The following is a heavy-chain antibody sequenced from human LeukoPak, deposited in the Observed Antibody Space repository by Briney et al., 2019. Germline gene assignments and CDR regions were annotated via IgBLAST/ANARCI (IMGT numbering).Heavy chain of an antibody. V-gene: IGHV4-34*01. Sequence: PSETLSLTCAVYGGSFSGYYWSWIRQPPGKGLEWIGEINHSGSTNYNPSLKSRVTISVDTSKNQFSLKLSSVTAADTAVYYCARHGGPSTHFDYWGQGTLVTVSS. CDR1: GGSFSGYY. CDR3: ARHGGPSTHFDY. CDR2: INHSGST. J-gene: IGHJ4*02. D-gene: IGHD3-10*01.